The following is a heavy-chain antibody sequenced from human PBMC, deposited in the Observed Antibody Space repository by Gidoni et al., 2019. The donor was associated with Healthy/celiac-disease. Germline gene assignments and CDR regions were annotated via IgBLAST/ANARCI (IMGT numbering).Heavy chain of an antibody. D-gene: IGHD5-12*01. CDR3: AKPQYSGYDSVGMDV. Sequence: EVQLVESGGGLVQPGRSLRLSCAASGFTFDDYAMHWVRQAPGKGLELVSGISWNSGSIGYADSVKGRFTISRDNAKNSLYLQMNSLRAEDTALYYCAKPQYSGYDSVGMDVWGQGTTVTVSS. CDR1: GFTFDDYA. J-gene: IGHJ6*02. CDR2: ISWNSGSI. V-gene: IGHV3-9*01.